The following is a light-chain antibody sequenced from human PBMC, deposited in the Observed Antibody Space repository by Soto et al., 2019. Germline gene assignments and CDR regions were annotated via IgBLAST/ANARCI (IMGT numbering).Light chain of an antibody. CDR2: AAS. CDR3: VQNNSYPRLT. V-gene: IGKV1-5*01. J-gene: IGKJ4*01. Sequence: DIQMTQSPSTLSASVGDTVTITCRASESIDNWLAWYQQKPGKAPKLLIFAASTLVRGVPSTFSGSGSGTEFTLTISSLQPEDFATYFCVQNNSYPRLTCGGGTKVDIK. CDR1: ESIDNW.